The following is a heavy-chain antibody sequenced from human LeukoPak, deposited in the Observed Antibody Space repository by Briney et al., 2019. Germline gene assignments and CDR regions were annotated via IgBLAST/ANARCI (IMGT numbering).Heavy chain of an antibody. Sequence: GRSLRLTCSASGFTFSNYIMHWVRQAPGKGLDWVAVIIENGNRQYYADSVKGRFTIYGDNSKNTLFLQMNSLRGEDTAMYYCARVQGGGYRTADSWGQGTLVTVSS. V-gene: IGHV3-30*04. CDR1: GFTFSNYI. D-gene: IGHD6-25*01. J-gene: IGHJ4*02. CDR3: ARVQGGGYRTADS. CDR2: IIENGNRQ.